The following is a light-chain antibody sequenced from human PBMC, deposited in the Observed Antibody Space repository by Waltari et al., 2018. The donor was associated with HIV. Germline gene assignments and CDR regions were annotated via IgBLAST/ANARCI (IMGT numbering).Light chain of an antibody. CDR1: QSIRRY. CDR2: RTS. Sequence: DIQMTQSTSSLSASVGDGVTLTCRASQSIRRYLNLYQQKPGKAPKLLIHRTSSLQRGVASRFSGSGSGTEFTLTISGLQFEDAATYYCQQSYTSSHTFGQGTNVEIK. V-gene: IGKV1-39*01. CDR3: QQSYTSSHT. J-gene: IGKJ2*01.